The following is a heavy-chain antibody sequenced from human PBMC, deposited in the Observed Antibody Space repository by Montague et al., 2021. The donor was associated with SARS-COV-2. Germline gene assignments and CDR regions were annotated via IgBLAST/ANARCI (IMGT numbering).Heavy chain of an antibody. J-gene: IGHJ4*02. CDR3: ARASGSSWDFDY. CDR2: IKQDGSEK. Sequence: SHSLSCSASGFTFSIYWMSWVRQAPGKGLEWAANIKQDGSEKYYVDSVKGRFTISRDNAKNSLFLQMNSPRAEDTAVYYCARASGSSWDFDYWGQGTLVTVSS. CDR1: GFTFSIYW. D-gene: IGHD6-13*01. V-gene: IGHV3-7*01.